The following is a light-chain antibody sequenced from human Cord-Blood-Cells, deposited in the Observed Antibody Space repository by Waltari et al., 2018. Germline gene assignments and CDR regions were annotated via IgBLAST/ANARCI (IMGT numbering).Light chain of an antibody. CDR2: DAS. Sequence: EIVLTQSPATLSLSPGERATLSCRASQSVSSYLAWYQQKPGQAPRLLIYDASTRATGIPARFSGSGSGTDFTLTSSSLEPEDFAVYYCQQRSNWPLTFGPGTKVDIK. V-gene: IGKV3-11*01. J-gene: IGKJ3*01. CDR3: QQRSNWPLT. CDR1: QSVSSY.